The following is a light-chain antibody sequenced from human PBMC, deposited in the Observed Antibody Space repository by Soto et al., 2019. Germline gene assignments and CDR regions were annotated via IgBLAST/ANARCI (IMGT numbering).Light chain of an antibody. CDR2: DVS. CDR1: SSDVGGYNY. J-gene: IGLJ3*02. V-gene: IGLV2-11*01. CDR3: CSYAGSYTWV. Sequence: QSVLTQPRSVSGSPGQSVTISCTGTSSDVGGYNYVSWYQQHPGKAPKLMIYDVSKRPSGVPDRFSGSKSGNTASLTISGLQGEDEGDYYCCSYAGSYTWVFGGGTKVTVL.